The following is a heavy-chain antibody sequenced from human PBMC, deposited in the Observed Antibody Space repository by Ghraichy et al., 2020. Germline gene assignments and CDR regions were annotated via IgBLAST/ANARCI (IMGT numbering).Heavy chain of an antibody. V-gene: IGHV4-59*01. Sequence: ESLNISCTVSGGSISSYYWSWIRQPPGKGLEWIGYIYYSGSTNYNPSLKSRVTISVDTSKNQFSLKLSSVTAADTAVYYCARVSYDILTGHSLRSWYYYYGMDVWGQGTTVTVSS. CDR2: IYYSGST. D-gene: IGHD3-9*01. CDR3: ARVSYDILTGHSLRSWYYYYGMDV. CDR1: GGSISSYY. J-gene: IGHJ6*02.